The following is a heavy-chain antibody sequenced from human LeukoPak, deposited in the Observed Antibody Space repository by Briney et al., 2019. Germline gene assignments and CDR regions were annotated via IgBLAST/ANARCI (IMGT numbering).Heavy chain of an antibody. CDR2: ISYDGSNK. Sequence: PGGSLRLSCAASGFTFSSYGMHWVRQAPGKGLEWVAVISYDGSNKYYADSVKGRFTISRDNAKNSLYLQMNSLRAEDTAVYYCARARREGYFDYWGQGTLVTVSS. CDR1: GFTFSSYG. V-gene: IGHV3-30*03. CDR3: ARARREGYFDY. J-gene: IGHJ4*02.